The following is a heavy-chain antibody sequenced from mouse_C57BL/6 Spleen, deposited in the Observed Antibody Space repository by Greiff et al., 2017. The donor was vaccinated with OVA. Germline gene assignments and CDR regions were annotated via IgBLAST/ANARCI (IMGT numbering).Heavy chain of an antibody. D-gene: IGHD4-1*01. J-gene: IGHJ1*03. Sequence: VQLQQSGAELVRPGSSVKLSCTASGYTFTSYWMHWVKQRPIQGLEWIGNIDPSDSETHYNQKFKDKATLTVDKSSSTAYMQLSSLTSEDSAVYYCAREGTGTRYFDVWGTGTTVTVSS. CDR2: IDPSDSET. CDR1: GYTFTSYW. CDR3: AREGTGTRYFDV. V-gene: IGHV1-52*01.